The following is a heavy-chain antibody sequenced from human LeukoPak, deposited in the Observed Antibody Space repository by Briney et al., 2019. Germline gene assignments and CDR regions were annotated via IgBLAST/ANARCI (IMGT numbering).Heavy chain of an antibody. V-gene: IGHV4-39*07. Sequence: SETLSLTCTVSGGSISSRSYYWGWIRQPPGKGLEWIGSMYYKGNTYFNPSLKSRVTISVDTSKNQFSLKLSSVTAADTAVYYCAASDYYGSGSYGYWGQGTLVTVSS. CDR2: MYYKGNT. D-gene: IGHD3-10*01. CDR1: GGSISSRSYY. J-gene: IGHJ4*02. CDR3: AASDYYGSGSYGY.